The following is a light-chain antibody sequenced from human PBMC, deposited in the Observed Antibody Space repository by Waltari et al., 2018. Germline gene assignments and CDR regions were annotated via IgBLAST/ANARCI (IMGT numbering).Light chain of an antibody. CDR2: EVG. Sequence: QSALTQPASVSGSPGQSITIPCTGTSDDVGGYNFVSWYQQHPGKAPKLMIYEVGNRPSGVSNRFSGSKSGNTASLTISGLQAEDEADYYCSSYASSTTLEVFGTGTKVTVL. CDR3: SSYASSTTLEV. J-gene: IGLJ1*01. V-gene: IGLV2-14*01. CDR1: SDDVGGYNF.